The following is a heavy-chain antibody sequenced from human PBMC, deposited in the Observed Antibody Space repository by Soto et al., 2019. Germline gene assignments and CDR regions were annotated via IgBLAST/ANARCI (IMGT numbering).Heavy chain of an antibody. D-gene: IGHD5-12*01. J-gene: IGHJ4*02. CDR1: GVTFSSYA. CDR2: ISGSGGST. CDR3: AKEYSGYPADY. Sequence: GGSLRLCCAASGVTFSSYAMSWVRQAPGKGLEWASAISGSGGSTYYADSVKGRFTISRDNSKNTLYLQMNSLRAEDTAVYYCAKEYSGYPADYWGQGTLVTVYS. V-gene: IGHV3-23*01.